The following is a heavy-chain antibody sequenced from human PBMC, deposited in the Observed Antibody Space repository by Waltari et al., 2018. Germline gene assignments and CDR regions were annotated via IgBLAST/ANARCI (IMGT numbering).Heavy chain of an antibody. CDR2: MQYRGST. CDR1: GGSISSNYN. CDR3: GRIAFGDDGGYFQY. D-gene: IGHD4-17*01. J-gene: IGHJ1*01. Sequence: QVQLQESGPGLVKPSETLSLTCTVSGGSISSNYNWGWIRQHPGKGLEWMGNMQYRGSTFYNPALDGRVTISLGTSRNQFSLRLSSVYAADTAVYFCGRIAFGDDGGYFQYWGQGTLVTVSS. V-gene: IGHV4-39*01.